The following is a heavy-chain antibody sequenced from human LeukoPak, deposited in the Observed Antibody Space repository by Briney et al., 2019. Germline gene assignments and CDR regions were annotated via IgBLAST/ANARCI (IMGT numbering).Heavy chain of an antibody. CDR3: ARVNWVVDY. CDR1: SYSISSGYH. CDR2: IYRSGIT. V-gene: IGHV4-38-2*02. Sequence: PSETLSLTCTVSSYSISSGYHWGXXXQXPXKGLEWIGNIYRSGITYYNPSLKSRVXMSVDTSKNQFSLKLSSVTAADTAIYYCARVNWVVDYWGQGTLVTVSS. J-gene: IGHJ4*02. D-gene: IGHD1-1*01.